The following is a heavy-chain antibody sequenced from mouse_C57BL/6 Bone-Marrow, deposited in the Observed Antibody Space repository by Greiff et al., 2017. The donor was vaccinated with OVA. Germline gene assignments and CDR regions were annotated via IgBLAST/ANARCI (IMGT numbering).Heavy chain of an antibody. CDR1: GYTFTSYG. Sequence: QVQLQQSGAELARPGASVKLSCKASGYTFTSYGISWVKQRTGQGLEWIGEIYPRSGNTYYNEKFKGKATLTADKSSSTAYMELRSLTSEDSAVYFCARWGYGYDGPFAYWGQGTLVTVSA. D-gene: IGHD2-2*01. J-gene: IGHJ3*01. CDR2: IYPRSGNT. CDR3: ARWGYGYDGPFAY. V-gene: IGHV1-81*01.